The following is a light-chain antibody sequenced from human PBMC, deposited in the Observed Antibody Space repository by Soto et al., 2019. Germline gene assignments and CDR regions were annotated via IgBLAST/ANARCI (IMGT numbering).Light chain of an antibody. J-gene: IGKJ1*01. CDR1: QDIRNE. CDR3: LQDRAYPRT. V-gene: IGKV1-6*01. CDR2: GAS. Sequence: AIQMTQSPSSLSASVGDRVTITCRASQDIRNELGWYQQRPGKAPKALIYGASSLQSGVPSRFSGSGFGTDFTLTISSLQPEDFATYDCLQDRAYPRTFGQGTKVENK.